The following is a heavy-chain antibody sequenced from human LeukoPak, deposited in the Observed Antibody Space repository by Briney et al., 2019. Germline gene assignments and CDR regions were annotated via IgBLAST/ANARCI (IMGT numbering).Heavy chain of an antibody. CDR1: GFTFSSYW. CDR2: ISGSGGST. Sequence: GGSLRLSCAASGFTFSSYWMSWVRQAPGKGLEWVSAISGSGGSTYYADSVKGRFTISRDNAKNSLYLQMNSLRAEDTAVYYCASYWEQYSSGWYYFDYWGQGTLVTVSS. D-gene: IGHD6-19*01. CDR3: ASYWEQYSSGWYYFDY. J-gene: IGHJ4*02. V-gene: IGHV3-23*01.